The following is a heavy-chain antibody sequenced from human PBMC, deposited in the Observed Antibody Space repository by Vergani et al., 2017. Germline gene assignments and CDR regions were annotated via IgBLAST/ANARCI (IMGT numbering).Heavy chain of an antibody. CDR2: ISSSGTTI. V-gene: IGHV3-11*01. CDR3: ARTPVLLWFGELTHYFDY. D-gene: IGHD3-10*01. Sequence: QVQLVESGGDSVKPGGSLRLSCAASGFTFSDYYMSWIRQAPGKGLEWVSYISSSGTTIYYADSLKGRFTISRDNAKNSLYLQMNSLRAEDTAVYYCARTPVLLWFGELTHYFDYWGQGTLVTVSS. CDR1: GFTFSDYY. J-gene: IGHJ4*02.